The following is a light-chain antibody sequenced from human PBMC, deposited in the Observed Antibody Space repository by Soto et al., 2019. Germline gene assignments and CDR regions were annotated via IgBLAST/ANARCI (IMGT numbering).Light chain of an antibody. V-gene: IGLV1-36*01. CDR2: YDD. J-gene: IGLJ1*01. CDR3: AAWDDSLNGYV. CDR1: SSNIGNNA. Sequence: QYVLTQPPSVSEAPRQRVTISCSGSSSNIGNNAVNWYQQLPGKAPKLLIYYDDLLPSWVSDRFSGSKSGTSASLAISGLQSEDEADYYCAAWDDSLNGYVFGTGTQLTVL.